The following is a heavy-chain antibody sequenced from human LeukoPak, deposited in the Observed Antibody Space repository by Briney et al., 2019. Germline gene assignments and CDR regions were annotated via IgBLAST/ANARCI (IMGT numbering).Heavy chain of an antibody. CDR2: IYYSGST. CDR1: GGPISSSSYY. Sequence: PSETLSLTCTVSGGPISSSSYYWGWIRQPPGKGLEWIGSIYYSGSTYYNPSLKSRVTISVDTSKNQFSLKLSSVTAADTAVYYCARPSTAMVIDYWGQGTLVTVSS. CDR3: ARPSTAMVIDY. D-gene: IGHD5-18*01. J-gene: IGHJ4*02. V-gene: IGHV4-39*01.